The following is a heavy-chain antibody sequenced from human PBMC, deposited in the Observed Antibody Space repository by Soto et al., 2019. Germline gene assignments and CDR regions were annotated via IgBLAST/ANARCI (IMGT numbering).Heavy chain of an antibody. CDR3: ARRRGTLSSTRQKRWFDP. Sequence: QVPLVQSGAEVKKPGASVKVSCKASGYTFTSYDINWVRQATGQGLEWMGWMNPNSGNTGYAQKFQGRVTMTRNTSISTAYMELSSLRSEDTAVYYCARRRGTLSSTRQKRWFDPWGQGTLVTVSS. CDR2: MNPNSGNT. D-gene: IGHD2-2*01. V-gene: IGHV1-8*01. J-gene: IGHJ5*02. CDR1: GYTFTSYD.